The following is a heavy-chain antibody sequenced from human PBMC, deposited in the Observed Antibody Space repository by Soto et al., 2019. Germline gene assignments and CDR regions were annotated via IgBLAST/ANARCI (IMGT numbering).Heavy chain of an antibody. Sequence: GGSLRLSCGVSGFSLSVSAMHWVRQAPGKGLEWVGRIRNRGNNYATTYAASVKGRFTISRDDSKNMAFLHLTTLKAEDTAIYYCTTMNLGPKVLSRRYWLFDLWGRGALVTVSS. CDR3: TTMNLGPKVLSRRYWLFDL. CDR2: IRNRGNNYAT. V-gene: IGHV3-73*01. J-gene: IGHJ2*01. CDR1: GFSLSVSA. D-gene: IGHD2-15*01.